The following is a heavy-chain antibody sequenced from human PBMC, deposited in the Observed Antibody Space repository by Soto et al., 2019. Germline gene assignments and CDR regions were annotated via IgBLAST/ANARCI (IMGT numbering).Heavy chain of an antibody. D-gene: IGHD2-2*01. CDR1: GFTFSSYG. CDR2: ISYDGSNK. CDR3: AKDMPWFDP. V-gene: IGHV3-30*18. Sequence: GGSLRLSCAASGFTFSSYGMHWVRQAPGKGLEWVAVISYDGSNKYYADSVKGRFTISRDNSKNTLYLQMNSLRAEDTAVYYCAKDMPWFDPWGQGTLVTVSS. J-gene: IGHJ5*02.